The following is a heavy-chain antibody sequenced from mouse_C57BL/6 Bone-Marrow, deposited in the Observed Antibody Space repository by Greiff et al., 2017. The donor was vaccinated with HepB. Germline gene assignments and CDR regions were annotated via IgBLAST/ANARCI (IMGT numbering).Heavy chain of an antibody. D-gene: IGHD1-1*01. CDR3: ARHRGYYGSSYWFAY. V-gene: IGHV5-6*01. CDR2: ISSGGSYT. CDR1: GFTFSSYG. J-gene: IGHJ3*01. Sequence: EVQRVESGGDLVKPGGSLKLSCAASGFTFSSYGMSWVRQTPDKRLEWVATISSGGSYTYYPDSVKGRFTISRDNAKNTLYLQMSSLKSEDTAMYYCARHRGYYGSSYWFAYWGQGTLVTVSA.